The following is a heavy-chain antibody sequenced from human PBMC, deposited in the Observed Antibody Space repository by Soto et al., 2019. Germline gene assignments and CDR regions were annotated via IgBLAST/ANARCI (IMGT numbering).Heavy chain of an antibody. J-gene: IGHJ4*02. V-gene: IGHV3-33*01. CDR2: IWYDGSNK. D-gene: IGHD5-12*01. Sequence: PRGALRHPCGGAGFTFSGCGLHWGPPGPGKGLEWVAVIWYDGSNKYYADSVKGRFTISRDNSKNTLYLQMNSLRAEDTAVYYCAREPPATMCLDYWGQGTLVTVSS. CDR1: GFTFSGCG. CDR3: AREPPATMCLDY.